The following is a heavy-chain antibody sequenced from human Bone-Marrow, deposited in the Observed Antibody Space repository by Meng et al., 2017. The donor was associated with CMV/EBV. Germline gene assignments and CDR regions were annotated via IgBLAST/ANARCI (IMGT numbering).Heavy chain of an antibody. D-gene: IGHD2-2*01. CDR3: ARGDIVVIPAAYDY. CDR1: CSSLDSHA. V-gene: IGHV1-18*01. CDR2: ISAYNGNT. J-gene: IGHJ4*02. Sequence: ACCSSLDSHAFSWVRQAPGQGLEWMGWISAYNGNTNYAQKVQGRVTMTTDTSTSTAYMELRSLRSDDTAVYYCARGDIVVIPAAYDYWGQGTLVTVSS.